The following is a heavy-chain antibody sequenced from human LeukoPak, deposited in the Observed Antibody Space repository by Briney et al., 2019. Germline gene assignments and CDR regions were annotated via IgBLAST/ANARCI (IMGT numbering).Heavy chain of an antibody. CDR1: GFTFSSYG. Sequence: GGSLRLSCAASGFTFSSYGMHWVRQAPGKGLEWVAFIRYDGSNKYYADSVKGRLTISRDNSKNTLYLQMNSLRAEDTAVYYCAKDRLIWAARPGNYFDYWGQGTLVTVSS. D-gene: IGHD6-6*01. V-gene: IGHV3-30*02. J-gene: IGHJ4*02. CDR2: IRYDGSNK. CDR3: AKDRLIWAARPGNYFDY.